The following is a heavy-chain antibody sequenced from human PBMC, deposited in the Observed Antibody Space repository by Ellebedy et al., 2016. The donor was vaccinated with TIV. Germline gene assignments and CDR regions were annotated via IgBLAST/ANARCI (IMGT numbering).Heavy chain of an antibody. J-gene: IGHJ4*02. D-gene: IGHD5-18*01. CDR1: GFIVSTNH. CDR3: ANNVDTVTLSY. Sequence: GESLKISCTASGFIVSTNHMSWVRQAPGKGLEWVGGYTNYADSVKGRFTISRDNSKNTLYLQMNSLRAEDTAVYYCANNVDTVTLSYWGQGTLVTVSS. V-gene: IGHV3-53*01. CDR2: GYT.